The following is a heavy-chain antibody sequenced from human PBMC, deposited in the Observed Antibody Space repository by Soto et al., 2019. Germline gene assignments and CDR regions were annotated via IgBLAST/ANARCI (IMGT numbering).Heavy chain of an antibody. D-gene: IGHD6-6*01. CDR2: NYYSGIT. CDR1: GCSISSGGYY. J-gene: IGHJ6*02. Sequence: QVQLQESGPGLVKPSQTLSLTCTVSGCSISSGGYYWTWIRQHPGKGLGWIGYNYYSGITCYNPSLKSRVTISLDTSKNPCSLKLSSVTAADTAVYYCARGSSIAGLYYGMDVWGQGTTVTVSS. CDR3: ARGSSIAGLYYGMDV. V-gene: IGHV4-31*03.